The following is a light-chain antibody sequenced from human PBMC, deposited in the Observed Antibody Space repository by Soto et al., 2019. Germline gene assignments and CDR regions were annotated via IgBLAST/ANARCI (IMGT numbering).Light chain of an antibody. CDR1: QGISNY. CDR2: PAA. J-gene: IGKJ4*01. V-gene: IGKV1-9*01. Sequence: DTQLTQSPSFLSASVGDRVTITCRASQGISNYLAWYQQKPGKAPKLLIYPAATLQSGVPSRFSGSASGTEFTLTIGSLQPEDFATYYCQELNSYPFAFGGGTKVDI. CDR3: QELNSYPFA.